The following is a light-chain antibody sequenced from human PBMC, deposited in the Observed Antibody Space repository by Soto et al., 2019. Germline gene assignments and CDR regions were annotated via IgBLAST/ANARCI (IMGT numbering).Light chain of an antibody. CDR3: ASYTRTTTLV. V-gene: IGLV2-14*01. CDR2: DVN. J-gene: IGLJ2*01. Sequence: QSALTQPASVSGSPGQSITISCTGTISDIGGYNFISWYQHHPGKAPKLVIYDVNNRPSGISYRFSGSKSGNTASLTISGLKAEDEADDYCASYTRTTTLVFGGGTKVTVL. CDR1: ISDIGGYNF.